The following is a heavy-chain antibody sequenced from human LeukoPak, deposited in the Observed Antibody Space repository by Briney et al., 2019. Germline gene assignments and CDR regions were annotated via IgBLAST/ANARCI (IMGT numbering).Heavy chain of an antibody. CDR3: VKDDGWVQYAN. CDR2: ISASGSTT. D-gene: IGHD5-24*01. CDR1: GFTFSNYG. Sequence: GGSLRLSCAASGFTFSNYGMTWVRQAPGKGLEWVSAISASGSTTYYADSVKGRFIISRDNSKNTVYLQMNSLSAEDAAVYYCVKDDGWVQYANWGQGTLVTVSS. V-gene: IGHV3-23*01. J-gene: IGHJ4*02.